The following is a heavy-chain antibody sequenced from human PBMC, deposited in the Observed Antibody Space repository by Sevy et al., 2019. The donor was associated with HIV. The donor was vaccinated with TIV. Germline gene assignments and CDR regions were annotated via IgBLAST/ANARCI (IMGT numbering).Heavy chain of an antibody. J-gene: IGHJ4*02. D-gene: IGHD2-15*01. CDR1: GYTFTRYG. CDR3: ARDYCSGGSCYGALAY. V-gene: IGHV1-18*01. CDR2: SSAYNGTT. Sequence: ASVKVSCKASGYTFTRYGISWVRQAPGQGLEWMGWSSAYNGTTNYAQKLQGRVTMTTDTSTSTAYMELRSLRSDDTAVYYCARDYCSGGSCYGALAYWGQGTLVTVSS.